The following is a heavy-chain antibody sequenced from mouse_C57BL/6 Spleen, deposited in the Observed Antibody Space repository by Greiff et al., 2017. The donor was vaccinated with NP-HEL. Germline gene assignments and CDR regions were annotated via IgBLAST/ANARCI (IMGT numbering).Heavy chain of an antibody. CDR1: GFNIKDYY. CDR2: IDPEDGET. Sequence: EVQLQQSGAELVKPGASVKLSCTASGFNIKDYYMHWVKQRTEQGLEWIGRIDPEDGETKYAPKFQGKATITADTSSNTAYLQLSSLTSEDNAVYYCARSTMVTTLYYYAMDYWGQGTSVTVSS. J-gene: IGHJ4*01. CDR3: ARSTMVTTLYYYAMDY. D-gene: IGHD2-1*01. V-gene: IGHV14-2*01.